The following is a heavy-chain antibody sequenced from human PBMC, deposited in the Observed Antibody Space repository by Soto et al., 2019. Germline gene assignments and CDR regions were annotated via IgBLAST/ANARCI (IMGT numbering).Heavy chain of an antibody. CDR2: ISSSSRTI. J-gene: IGHJ5*02. D-gene: IGHD4-4*01. Sequence: EVQVVEAGGGLVQPGGSLRLSCAASGFTFNNYSMNWVRRAPGKGLEWISYISSSSRTIYYADSVKGRFTISRDNAKNSLYLQMNSLRDDDTARYYCVRDSRHAYSNSLSRGWFDPWGQGTLVTVSS. V-gene: IGHV3-48*02. CDR1: GFTFNNYS. CDR3: VRDSRHAYSNSLSRGWFDP.